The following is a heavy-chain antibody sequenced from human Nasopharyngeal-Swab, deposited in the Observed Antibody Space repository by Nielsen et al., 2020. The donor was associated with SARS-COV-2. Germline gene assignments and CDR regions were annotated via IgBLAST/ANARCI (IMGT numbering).Heavy chain of an antibody. Sequence: GSLRLSCTVSGYSISSGYYWGWIRQPPGKGLEWIGSIYHSGSTYYNPSLKSRVTISVDTSKNQFSLKLSSVTAADTAVYYCASERGMYYDSSSDAFDIWGQGTMVTVSS. CDR3: ASERGMYYDSSSDAFDI. V-gene: IGHV4-38-2*02. CDR1: GYSISSGYY. CDR2: IYHSGST. J-gene: IGHJ3*02. D-gene: IGHD3-22*01.